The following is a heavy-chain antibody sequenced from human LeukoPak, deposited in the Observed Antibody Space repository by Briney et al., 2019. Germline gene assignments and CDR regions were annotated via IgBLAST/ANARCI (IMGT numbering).Heavy chain of an antibody. CDR3: ARGIAAAGLDY. CDR2: ISYDGSNK. Sequence: PGRSLRLSCAAPGFTFRNYAMHWVRQAPGKGLEWVAVISYDGSNKYSADSVKGRFTISRDNSKNTLYLQMNSLRAEDTSVYYCARGIAAAGLDYWGQGTLVTVSS. J-gene: IGHJ4*02. D-gene: IGHD6-25*01. CDR1: GFTFRNYA. V-gene: IGHV3-30*04.